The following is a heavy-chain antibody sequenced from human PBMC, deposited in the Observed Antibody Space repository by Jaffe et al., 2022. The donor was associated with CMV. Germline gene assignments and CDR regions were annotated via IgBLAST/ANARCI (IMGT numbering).Heavy chain of an antibody. Sequence: QVQLQQWGAGLLKPSETLSLTCAVYGGSFSGYYWSWIRQPPGKGLEWIGEINHSGSTNYNPSLKSRVTISVDTSKNQFSLKLSSVTAADTAVYYCARSRKEWLLRPNWFDPWGQGTLVTVSS. V-gene: IGHV4-34*01. D-gene: IGHD3-3*01. J-gene: IGHJ5*02. CDR1: GGSFSGYY. CDR2: INHSGST. CDR3: ARSRKEWLLRPNWFDP.